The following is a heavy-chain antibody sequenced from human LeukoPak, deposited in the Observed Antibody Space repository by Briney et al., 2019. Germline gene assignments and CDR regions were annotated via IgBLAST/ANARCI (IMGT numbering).Heavy chain of an antibody. CDR3: ARGRIAAAGYYYYYMDV. Sequence: SVKVSCKASGYTFISYDINWVRQVTGQGLEWMGGIIPIFGTANYAQKFQGRVTITADKSTSTAYMELSSLRSEDTAVYYCARGRIAAAGYYYYYMDVWGKGTTVTVSS. V-gene: IGHV1-69*06. CDR1: GYTFISYD. D-gene: IGHD6-13*01. CDR2: IIPIFGTA. J-gene: IGHJ6*03.